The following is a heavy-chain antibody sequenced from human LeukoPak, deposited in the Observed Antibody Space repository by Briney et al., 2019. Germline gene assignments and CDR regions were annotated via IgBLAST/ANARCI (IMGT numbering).Heavy chain of an antibody. D-gene: IGHD3-16*01. Sequence: PGGSLRLSCAASGFTVSRNYMTWVRQAPGKGLEWVSVIYSDGDTYYVDSVKGRFTISRDNSKNTLYLQMNSLRAEDTAVYYCARGPWASFDSWGPGTLVTVSS. CDR3: ARGPWASFDS. CDR2: IYSDGDT. CDR1: GFTVSRNY. J-gene: IGHJ4*02. V-gene: IGHV3-66*01.